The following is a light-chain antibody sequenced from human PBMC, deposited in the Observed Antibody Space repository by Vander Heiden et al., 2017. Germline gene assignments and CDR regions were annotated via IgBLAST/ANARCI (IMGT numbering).Light chain of an antibody. J-gene: IGKJ5*01. CDR1: QSVTNK. CDR2: AAS. CDR3: QQYNNWPRT. V-gene: IGKV3-15*01. Sequence: EIVMTQSPATLSVSPGERAILSCRASQSVTNKLAWYQQKPGQAPRFLIYAASTRTTGIPARCSGSGSGTEFTLTISSLQSEDFAVYYCQQYNNWPRTFGQGTRLEIK.